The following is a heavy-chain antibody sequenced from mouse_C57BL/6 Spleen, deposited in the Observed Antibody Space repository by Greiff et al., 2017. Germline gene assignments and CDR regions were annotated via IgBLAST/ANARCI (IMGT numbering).Heavy chain of an antibody. CDR2: IYPRSGNT. CDR1: GYTFTSYG. Sequence: QVQLQESGAELARPGASVKLSCKASGYTFTSYGISWVKQRTGQGLEWIGEIYPRSGNTYYNEKFKGKATLTADKSSSTAYMQLRSLTSEDSAVYYCGRVTTVEGGAMGYWGQGTTVTVS. D-gene: IGHD1-1*01. CDR3: GRVTTVEGGAMGY. J-gene: IGHJ4*01. V-gene: IGHV1-81*01.